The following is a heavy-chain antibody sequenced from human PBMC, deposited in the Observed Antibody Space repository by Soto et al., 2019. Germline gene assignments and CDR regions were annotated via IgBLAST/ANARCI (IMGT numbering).Heavy chain of an antibody. CDR1: GGSISSGGYY. CDR3: ARDGAGSGYDAFDI. CDR2: IYYSGST. J-gene: IGHJ3*02. V-gene: IGHV4-31*03. Sequence: PSETLSLTCTVSGGSISSGGYYWSWIRQHPGKGLEWIGYIYYSGSTYYNPSLKSRVTISVDTFKNQFSLKLSSVTAADTAVYYCARDGAGSGYDAFDIWGQGTMVTVSS. D-gene: IGHD3-10*01.